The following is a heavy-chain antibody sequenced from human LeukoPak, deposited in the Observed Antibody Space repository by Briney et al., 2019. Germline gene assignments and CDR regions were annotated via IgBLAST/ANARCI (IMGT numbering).Heavy chain of an antibody. CDR3: ARDRSEGYYFDY. CDR2: IYYSGSA. CDR1: GGSISSYY. J-gene: IGHJ4*02. V-gene: IGHV4-59*01. Sequence: SETLSLTCTVSGGSISSYYWSWIRQPPGKGLEWIGYIYYSGSANYNPSLKSRVTISVDTSKNQFSLKLSPVTAADTAVYYCARDRSEGYYFDYWGQGTLVTVSS.